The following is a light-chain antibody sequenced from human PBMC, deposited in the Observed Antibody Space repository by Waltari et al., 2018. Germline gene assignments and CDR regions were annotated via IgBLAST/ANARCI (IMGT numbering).Light chain of an antibody. CDR1: QRVSRA. Sequence: EIVLTQSPGTLSLSLGERATVSCRASQRVSRALAWYQQKPGQAPRLLIYGASTRATGIPDRFSGSGSGTDFSLTISRLEPDDFAVYYCQQYVRLPVTFGQGTTVEI. CDR2: GAS. V-gene: IGKV3-20*01. J-gene: IGKJ1*01. CDR3: QQYVRLPVT.